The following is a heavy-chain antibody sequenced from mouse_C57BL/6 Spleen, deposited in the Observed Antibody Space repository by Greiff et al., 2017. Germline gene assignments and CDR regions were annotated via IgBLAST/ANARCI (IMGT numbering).Heavy chain of an antibody. J-gene: IGHJ2*01. CDR1: GYAFSSYW. Sequence: QVQLQQSGAELVKPGASVKISCKASGYAFSSYWMNWVKQRPGKGLGWIGQIYPGDGDTNYNGKFKGKATLTADKSSSTAYMQLSSLTSEDSAVYFCARGYYSNYEFDYWGQGTTLTVSS. V-gene: IGHV1-80*01. CDR3: ARGYYSNYEFDY. CDR2: IYPGDGDT. D-gene: IGHD2-5*01.